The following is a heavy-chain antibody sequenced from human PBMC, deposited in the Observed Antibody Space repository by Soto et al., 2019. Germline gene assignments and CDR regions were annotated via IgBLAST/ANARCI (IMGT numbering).Heavy chain of an antibody. J-gene: IGHJ2*01. CDR3: AKEWMPTPYWYFDL. CDR1: GFTFSSYS. D-gene: IGHD5-12*01. V-gene: IGHV3-21*01. Sequence: PGGSLRLSCAASGFTFSSYSMNWVRQAPGKGLEWVSSISSSSSYIYYADSVKGRFTISRDNAKNSLYLQMNSLRAEDTAVYYCAKEWMPTPYWYFDLWGRGTLVTVSS. CDR2: ISSSSSYI.